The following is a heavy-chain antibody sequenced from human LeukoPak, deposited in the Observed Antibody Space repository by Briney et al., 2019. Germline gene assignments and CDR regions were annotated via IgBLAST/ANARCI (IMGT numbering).Heavy chain of an antibody. CDR3: ARRVDATRWFDP. D-gene: IGHD2-15*01. J-gene: IGHJ5*02. CDR2: ISGDGTTT. CDR1: GFTFSNYF. V-gene: IGHV3-74*03. Sequence: GGSLRLSCAAPGFTFSNYFMHWVRQAPGKGLVWVSRISGDGTTTMYADSVKGRFTISRDNAKNTLYLQMNSLRDEDTAVYYCARRVDATRWFDPWGQGTLVAVSS.